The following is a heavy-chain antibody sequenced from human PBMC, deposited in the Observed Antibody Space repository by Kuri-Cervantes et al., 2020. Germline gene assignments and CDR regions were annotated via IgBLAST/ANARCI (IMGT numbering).Heavy chain of an antibody. J-gene: IGHJ4*02. CDR1: GFSLSNARMG. Sequence: SGPTLVKPTAPLTLTCTVSGFSLSNARMGVSWIRQPPGKALEWLAHIFSNDEKSYSTSLKSRLTISKDTSKSQVVLTMTNMDPVDTATYYCAHLYYDILTGYYTSFDYWGQGTLVTVSS. CDR2: IFSNDEK. V-gene: IGHV2-26*01. CDR3: AHLYYDILTGYYTSFDY. D-gene: IGHD3-9*01.